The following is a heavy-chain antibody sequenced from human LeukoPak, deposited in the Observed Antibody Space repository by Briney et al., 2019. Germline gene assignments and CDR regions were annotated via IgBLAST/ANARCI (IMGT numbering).Heavy chain of an antibody. V-gene: IGHV4-31*03. D-gene: IGHD1-20*01. CDR2: IYYSGST. CDR3: ARARWGPDNWNDGNWFDP. CDR1: GGSISSGGYY. J-gene: IGHJ5*02. Sequence: PSQTLSLTCTVSGGSISSGGYYWSWIRQHPGKGLEWIGYIYYSGSTYYNPSLKSRVTISVDTSKNQFSLKLSSVTAADTAVYYCARARWGPDNWNDGNWFDPWGQGTLVTVSS.